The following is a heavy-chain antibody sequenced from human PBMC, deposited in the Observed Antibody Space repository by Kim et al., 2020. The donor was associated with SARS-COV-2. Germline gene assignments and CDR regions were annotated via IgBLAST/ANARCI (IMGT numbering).Heavy chain of an antibody. D-gene: IGHD5-18*01. CDR2: ISGGARNK. CDR1: GFTFDTYA. Sequence: GGSLRLSCVASGFTFDTYAMSWVRQAPGKGLEWGSVISGGARNKFYADSVRGWFTISRDNSKDTLYLQMNSLRDEDTALYYCAKMVMMDGYNYFYYYAMDVWGQGTTVTVSS. V-gene: IGHV3-23*01. CDR3: AKMVMMDGYNYFYYYAMDV. J-gene: IGHJ6*02.